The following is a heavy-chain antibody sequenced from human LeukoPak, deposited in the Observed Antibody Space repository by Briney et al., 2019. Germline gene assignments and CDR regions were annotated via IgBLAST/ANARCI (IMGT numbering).Heavy chain of an antibody. J-gene: IGHJ4*02. CDR3: AKDIAYDSSGYGFDY. D-gene: IGHD3-22*01. CDR1: GFTVSSNY. V-gene: IGHV3-30*02. CDR2: IRYDGSNK. Sequence: GGSLRLSCAASGFTVSSNYMTWVRQAPGKGLEWVAFIRYDGSNKYYADSVKGRLTISRDSSKNTLYLQVNSLRAEDTAVYYCAKDIAYDSSGYGFDYWGQGTLVTVSS.